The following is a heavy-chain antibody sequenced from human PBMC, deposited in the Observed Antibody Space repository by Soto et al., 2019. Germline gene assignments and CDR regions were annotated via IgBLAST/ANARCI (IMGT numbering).Heavy chain of an antibody. J-gene: IGHJ4*02. CDR1: GLTFSSYG. CDR2: IWYDGSNK. D-gene: IGHD3-10*01. Sequence: QVQLVESGGGVVQPGRSLRLSCAASGLTFSSYGMHWVRQAPGKGLEWVAVIWYDGSNKYYADSVKGRFTISRDNSKNTRYLQMNSLRAEDTAVYYCAREYGSAPGDYWGQGTLVTVSS. CDR3: AREYGSAPGDY. V-gene: IGHV3-33*01.